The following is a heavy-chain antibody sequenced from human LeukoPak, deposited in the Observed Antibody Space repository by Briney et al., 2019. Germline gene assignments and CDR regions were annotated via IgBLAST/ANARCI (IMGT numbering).Heavy chain of an antibody. V-gene: IGHV1-18*01. CDR3: ARDCIGCHGFDY. Sequence: ASVKVSCKAPGYTFTNYGISWVRQAPGQGLEWMGWVSAYADNTNYVQKVRGRVTMTTDTSTSTAYMELRSLRSDDTAVYYCARDCIGCHGFDYWGQGTQVTVSS. J-gene: IGHJ4*02. D-gene: IGHD2-15*01. CDR2: VSAYADNT. CDR1: GYTFTNYG.